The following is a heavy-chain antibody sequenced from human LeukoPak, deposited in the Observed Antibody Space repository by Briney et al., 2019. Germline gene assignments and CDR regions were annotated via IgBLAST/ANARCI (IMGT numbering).Heavy chain of an antibody. CDR1: GFTFSDYY. V-gene: IGHV3-11*06. CDR3: AREYYYGMDV. J-gene: IGHJ6*04. CDR2: ISGNSGNT. Sequence: GSLRLSCAASGFTFSDYYMTWIRQAPGKGLEWVSYISGNSGNTNYADSVKGRFTISRDNAKNALYLQMNSPRAEDTAVYYCAREYYYGMDVWGEGTTVTVSS.